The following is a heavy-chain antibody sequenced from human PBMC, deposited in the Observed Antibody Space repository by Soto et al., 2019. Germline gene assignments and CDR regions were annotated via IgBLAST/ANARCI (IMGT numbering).Heavy chain of an antibody. D-gene: IGHD6-19*01. CDR3: AKGKTSGWYYFDY. CDR1: GFTFSNFA. Sequence: GGSLRLSCGASGFTFSNFAMSWVRQAPGRGLEWVSGISASGRDIHYADSVKDRFAVSRDDSKNTLYLQMNSLRAEDTAIYYCAKGKTSGWYYFDYWGQGAPVTVSS. CDR2: ISASGRDI. J-gene: IGHJ4*02. V-gene: IGHV3-23*01.